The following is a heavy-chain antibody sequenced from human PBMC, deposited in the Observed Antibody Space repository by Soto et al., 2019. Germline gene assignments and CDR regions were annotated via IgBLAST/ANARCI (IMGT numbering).Heavy chain of an antibody. V-gene: IGHV3-11*01. CDR3: ARDQSPHDFWSGYYFMEGYYYGMDV. CDR2: ISSSGSTI. J-gene: IGHJ6*02. CDR1: GFTFSDYY. D-gene: IGHD3-3*01. Sequence: QVQLVESGGGLVKPGGSLRLSCAASGFTFSDYYMSWIRQAPGKGLEWVSYISSSGSTIYYADSVKGRFTISRDNAKNSLYLQMNSLRAEDTAVYYCARDQSPHDFWSGYYFMEGYYYGMDVWGQGTTVTVSS.